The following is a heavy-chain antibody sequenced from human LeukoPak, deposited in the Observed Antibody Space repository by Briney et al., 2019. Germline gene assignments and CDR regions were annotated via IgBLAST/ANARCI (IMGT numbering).Heavy chain of an antibody. CDR1: GLTFSSYA. D-gene: IGHD3-10*01. CDR2: ISYDGSNK. J-gene: IGHJ4*02. V-gene: IGHV3-30*04. Sequence: GRSLRLSCAASGLTFSSYAMHWVRQAPGKGLEWVAVISYDGSNKYYADSVKGRFTISRDNSKNTLYLQMNSLRAEDTAVYYCARDGLGYYGSGSPQNYFDYWGQGTLVTVSS. CDR3: ARDGLGYYGSGSPQNYFDY.